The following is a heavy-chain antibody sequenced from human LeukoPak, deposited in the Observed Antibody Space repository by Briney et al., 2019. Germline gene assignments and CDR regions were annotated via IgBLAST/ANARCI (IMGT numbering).Heavy chain of an antibody. V-gene: IGHV3-23*01. CDR2: MSGSGDTT. Sequence: GGSLRLSCVASGFDFNDFAMTWVRQAPGKGLEWVSSMSGSGDTTEYAASVKGRFTISRDNAKKTLYPEMNSLRVEDTAIYYCAKDHVGIAMIVMVLDSWGQGALVTVSS. CDR3: AKDHVGIAMIVMVLDS. D-gene: IGHD3-22*01. CDR1: GFDFNDFA. J-gene: IGHJ4*02.